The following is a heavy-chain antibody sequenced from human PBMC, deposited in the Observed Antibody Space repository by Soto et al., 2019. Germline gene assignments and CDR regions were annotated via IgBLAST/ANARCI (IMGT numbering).Heavy chain of an antibody. D-gene: IGHD3-22*01. J-gene: IGHJ4*02. V-gene: IGHV3-7*03. CDR3: ARVPYYSDSPTDY. CDR2: IKQDGSEK. CDR1: GFTFSSYW. Sequence: PGGSLRLSCAASGFTFSSYWMSWVRQAPGKGLEWVANIKQDGSEKYYVDSVKGRFTISRDNAKNSLYLQMNSLRAEDTAVYYCARVPYYSDSPTDYWGQGTMVTV.